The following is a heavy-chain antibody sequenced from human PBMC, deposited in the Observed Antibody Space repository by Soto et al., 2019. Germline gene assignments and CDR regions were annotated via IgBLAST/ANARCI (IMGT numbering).Heavy chain of an antibody. CDR2: ISAYNGNT. V-gene: IGHV1-18*01. CDR1: GYTFSNYG. CDR3: ARESGTMDYFYYGMDV. D-gene: IGHD1-7*01. J-gene: IGHJ6*02. Sequence: QVQLVQSGADVRQPGASVKVSCKASGYTFSNYGISWVRQAPGQGLEWMGWISAYNGNTNYAQRVQGRVAMTTDTSTSTAYMEVTSLTSDDTAVYYCARESGTMDYFYYGMDVWGQGTTVTVSS.